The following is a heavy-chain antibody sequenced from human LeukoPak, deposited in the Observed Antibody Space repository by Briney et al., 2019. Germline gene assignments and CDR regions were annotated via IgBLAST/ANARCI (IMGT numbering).Heavy chain of an antibody. D-gene: IGHD3-9*01. V-gene: IGHV4-30-4*01. CDR2: IYYSGST. CDR3: ARARHYYDILTGYPNDAFDI. CDR1: GGSISSGDYY. J-gene: IGHJ3*02. Sequence: PSETLSLTCTVSGGSISSGDYYWSWIRQPPGKGLEWIGYIYYSGSTYYNPSLKSRVTISVDTSKNQFSLKLSSVPAADTAVYYCARARHYYDILTGYPNDAFDIWGQGTMVTVSS.